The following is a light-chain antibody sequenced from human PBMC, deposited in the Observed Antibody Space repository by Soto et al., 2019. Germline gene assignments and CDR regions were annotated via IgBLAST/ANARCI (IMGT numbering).Light chain of an antibody. CDR1: QSVTSTY. CDR2: GGS. Sequence: EIVLTQSPVTLSLSPGERATLSCTASQSVTSTYLAWYQQKPGQSPRLIIYGGSTMASDLPDRFSGGGSGTDFTLIISRVEPYDSAVYYCHCHQFDSSRVYSFGQGNKLEIK. CDR3: HCHQFDSSRVYS. J-gene: IGKJ2*03. V-gene: IGKV3-20*01.